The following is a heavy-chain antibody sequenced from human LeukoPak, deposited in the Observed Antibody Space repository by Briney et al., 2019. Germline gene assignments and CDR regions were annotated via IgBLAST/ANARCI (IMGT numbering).Heavy chain of an antibody. CDR2: IIPIFGTA. J-gene: IGHJ5*02. D-gene: IGHD3-9*01. V-gene: IGHV1-69*01. Sequence: ASVKVSCKASGGTFSSYAISWVRQAPGQGLEWMGGIIPIFGTANYAQKFQGRVTITADESTSTAYMELSSLRSEDTAVYYCAREGYDILTGYHYGQNWFDPWGQGTLVTVSS. CDR3: AREGYDILTGYHYGQNWFDP. CDR1: GGTFSSYA.